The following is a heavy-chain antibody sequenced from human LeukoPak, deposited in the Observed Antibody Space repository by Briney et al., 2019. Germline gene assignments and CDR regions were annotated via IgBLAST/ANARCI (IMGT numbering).Heavy chain of an antibody. CDR1: GFTFSSYS. Sequence: PGGSLRLSCAASGFTFSSYSMNWVRQAPGKGLEWVSSISSGSGYIYYADSVKGRFTISRDNAKNSLYLQMNSLRAEDTAVYYCAREAGYCSSTSCYTGACDYWGQGTLVTVSS. CDR2: ISSGSGYI. CDR3: AREAGYCSSTSCYTGACDY. V-gene: IGHV3-21*01. J-gene: IGHJ4*02. D-gene: IGHD2-2*02.